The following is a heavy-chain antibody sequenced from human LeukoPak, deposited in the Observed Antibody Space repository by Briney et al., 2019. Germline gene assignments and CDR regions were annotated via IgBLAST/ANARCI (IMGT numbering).Heavy chain of an antibody. CDR3: ASRAALGELSFFDY. CDR2: IYYSGST. J-gene: IGHJ4*02. CDR1: GGSISSYY. Sequence: SETLSLTCTVSGGSISSYYWSWIRQPPGTGLEWIGYIYYSGSTDYSPSLKSRVTISVDTSKNQFSLKLSSVTAADTAVYYCASRAALGELSFFDYWGQGTLAKVSS. V-gene: IGHV4-59*01. D-gene: IGHD3-16*02.